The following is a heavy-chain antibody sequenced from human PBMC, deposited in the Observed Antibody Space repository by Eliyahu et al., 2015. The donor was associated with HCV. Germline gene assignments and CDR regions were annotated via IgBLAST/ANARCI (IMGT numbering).Heavy chain of an antibody. CDR3: ARDRPMWELLGPPVGYFDY. J-gene: IGHJ4*02. V-gene: IGHV3-48*01. D-gene: IGHD1-26*01. Sequence: EVQLVESGGGLVQPGGSLRLSCAASGFTFXSXSLNWVRQAPGKGLEWVSYISSSISTIYYADSVKGRFTISRDNAKNSLYLQMNSLRAEDTAVYYCARDRPMWELLGPPVGYFDYWGQGTLVTVSS. CDR2: ISSSISTI. CDR1: GFTFXSXS.